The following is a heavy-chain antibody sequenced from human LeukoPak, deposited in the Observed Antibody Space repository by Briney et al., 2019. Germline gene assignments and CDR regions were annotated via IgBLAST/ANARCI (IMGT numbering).Heavy chain of an antibody. Sequence: GGSLRLSCAASGLTFSSYAMSWVRQAPGKGLEWVSAISSSGGSTYYADSVKGRFTISRDNSKNTLYLQMNILRAEDTAGYYFAQDGPDGWSYFEFSEYWGQGPLVTVSS. CDR1: GLTFSSYA. J-gene: IGHJ4*02. V-gene: IGHV3-23*01. CDR3: AQDGPDGWSYFEFSEY. D-gene: IGHD1-26*01. CDR2: ISSSGGST.